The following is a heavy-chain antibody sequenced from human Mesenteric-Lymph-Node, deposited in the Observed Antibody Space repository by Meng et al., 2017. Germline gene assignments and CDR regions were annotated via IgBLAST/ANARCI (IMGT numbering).Heavy chain of an antibody. J-gene: IGHJ5*02. CDR1: GGSISSYY. V-gene: IGHV4-59*01. D-gene: IGHD4-17*01. Sequence: QLQESGPGLVKPSETLSLTCTVSGGSISSYYWSWIRQPPGKGLEWIGYIYYSGSTNYNPSLKSRVTISVDTSKNQFSLKLSSVTAADTAVYFRARTNYGDYNWFDPWGQGALVTVSS. CDR3: ARTNYGDYNWFDP. CDR2: IYYSGST.